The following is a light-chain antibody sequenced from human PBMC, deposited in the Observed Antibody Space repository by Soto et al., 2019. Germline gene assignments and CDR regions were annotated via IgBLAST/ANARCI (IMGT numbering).Light chain of an antibody. CDR2: GAS. Sequence: EIVLTQSPGTLSLSPGERATLSCRASQSVSSSYLAWYQQKPGQAPRLLIYGASSRATGIPDRFSGSGSGTDFTLTISRLEPEDVAVYYCQQYGGSPNTFGQGTKLEIK. CDR3: QQYGGSPNT. V-gene: IGKV3-20*01. J-gene: IGKJ2*01. CDR1: QSVSSSY.